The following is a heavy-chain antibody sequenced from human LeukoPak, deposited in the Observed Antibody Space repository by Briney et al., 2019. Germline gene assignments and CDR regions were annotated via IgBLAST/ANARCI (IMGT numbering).Heavy chain of an antibody. CDR1: GGSISSGGYY. CDR3: ARDRLTTVMRYFDY. J-gene: IGHJ4*02. D-gene: IGHD4-17*01. Sequence: SQTLSLTCTVSGGSISSGGYYWSWIRQHPGKGLEWIGYIYYSGSTYYNPSLKSRVTISVDTSKNQFSLKLSSVTAADTAVYYCARDRLTTVMRYFDYWGQGTLVTVSS. CDR2: IYYSGST. V-gene: IGHV4-31*03.